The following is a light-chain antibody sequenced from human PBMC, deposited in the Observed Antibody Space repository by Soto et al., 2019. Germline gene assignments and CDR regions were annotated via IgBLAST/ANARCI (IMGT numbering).Light chain of an antibody. Sequence: QSVLTQPPSVSGAPGQRVTISCTGSGSNIGAGYDVHWYQHSPGTAPKLLIYGDNNRPSGVPDRFSGSKSGTSASLAITGLQAEDEADYYCQSYDSSLSGSVFGGGTKLTVL. CDR2: GDN. V-gene: IGLV1-40*01. J-gene: IGLJ2*01. CDR3: QSYDSSLSGSV. CDR1: GSNIGAGYD.